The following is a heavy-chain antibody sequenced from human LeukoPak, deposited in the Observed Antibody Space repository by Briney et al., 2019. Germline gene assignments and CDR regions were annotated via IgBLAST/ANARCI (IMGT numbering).Heavy chain of an antibody. CDR2: ISSSGSTI. CDR3: ARAQEGSYYSHYFDY. V-gene: IGHV3-48*03. J-gene: IGHJ4*02. Sequence: GGSLRLSRAASGFTFSSYEMNWVRQAPGKGLEWVSYISSSGSTIYYADSVKGRFTISRDNAKNSLYLQMNSLRAEDTAVYYCARAQEGSYYSHYFDYWGQGTLVTVSS. D-gene: IGHD1-26*01. CDR1: GFTFSSYE.